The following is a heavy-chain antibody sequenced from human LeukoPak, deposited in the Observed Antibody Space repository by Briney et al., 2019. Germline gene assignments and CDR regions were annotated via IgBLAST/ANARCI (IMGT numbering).Heavy chain of an antibody. J-gene: IGHJ4*02. CDR2: TYYRSKWYN. D-gene: IGHD2-15*01. CDR1: GDSVSNNSAA. Sequence: SQTLSLTCAISGDSVSNNSAAWNWIRQSPSRGLEWLGGTYYRSKWYNEYTVSVKSRITINLDTSKNQFSLQLNPVTPEDTAVYYCARALGGQPSLADYWGQGTLVTVSS. V-gene: IGHV6-1*01. CDR3: ARALGGQPSLADY.